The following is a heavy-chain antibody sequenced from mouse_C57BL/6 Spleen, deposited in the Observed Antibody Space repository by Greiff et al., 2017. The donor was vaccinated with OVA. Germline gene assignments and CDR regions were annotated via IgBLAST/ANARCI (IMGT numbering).Heavy chain of an antibody. Sequence: QVQLQQPGAELVRPGSSVKLSCKASGYTFTSYWMDWVKQRPGQGLEWIGNIYPSDSETHYNQKFKDKATLTVDKSSSTAYMQLSSLTSEDSAVYYGASGRSRGLFAYWGQGTLVTVSA. V-gene: IGHV1-61*01. D-gene: IGHD1-1*01. CDR3: ASGRSRGLFAY. J-gene: IGHJ3*01. CDR2: IYPSDSET. CDR1: GYTFTSYW.